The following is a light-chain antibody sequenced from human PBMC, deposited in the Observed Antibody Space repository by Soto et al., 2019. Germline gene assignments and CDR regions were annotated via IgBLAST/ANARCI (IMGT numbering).Light chain of an antibody. CDR3: CSSAPESTYV. J-gene: IGLJ1*01. CDR2: KGT. Sequence: QSALTQPASVSGSPGQSITISCTGTSSDVGNYNFVSWYQQLPHKAPQVILYKGTQRPSGVSSRFSGSTSGNAASLTISGLQADDEADYFCCSSAPESTYVFGTGTKLTVL. V-gene: IGLV2-23*01. CDR1: SSDVGNYNF.